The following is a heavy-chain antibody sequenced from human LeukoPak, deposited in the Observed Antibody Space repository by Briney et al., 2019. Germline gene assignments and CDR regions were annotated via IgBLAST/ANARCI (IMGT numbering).Heavy chain of an antibody. CDR1: GFSFSTYW. V-gene: IGHV3-7*01. CDR2: IKQDGSDK. Sequence: GGSLRLSCVASGFSFSTYWMTWVRQAPGKGLEWVANIKQDGSDKYYVDSVKGRFTVSRDNSKNTLYLQMNSLRAEDTAVYYCASITIFGVVTHIYGMDVWGQGTTVTVSS. CDR3: ASITIFGVVTHIYGMDV. D-gene: IGHD3-3*01. J-gene: IGHJ6*02.